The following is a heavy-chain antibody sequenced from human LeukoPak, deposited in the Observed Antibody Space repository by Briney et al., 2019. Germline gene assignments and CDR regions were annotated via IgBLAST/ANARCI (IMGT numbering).Heavy chain of an antibody. CDR1: GGTFSSYA. D-gene: IGHD4-17*01. CDR2: IIPIFGTA. Sequence: SVKVSCKASGGTFSSYAISWVRQAPGQGLEWMGGIIPIFGTANYAQKFQGRVTITADESTSTAYMELSSLRSDDTAVYYCARGGDDYGDYVSWFDPWGQGTLVTVSS. V-gene: IGHV1-69*13. CDR3: ARGGDDYGDYVSWFDP. J-gene: IGHJ5*02.